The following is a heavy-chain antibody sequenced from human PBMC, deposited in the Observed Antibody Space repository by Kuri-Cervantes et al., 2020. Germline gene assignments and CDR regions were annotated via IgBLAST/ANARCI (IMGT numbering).Heavy chain of an antibody. J-gene: IGHJ4*02. D-gene: IGHD3-9*01. Sequence: GGSLRLSCAASGFTFDDYAMHWVRQAPGKGLEWVSGISWNSGSIGYADSVKGRFTISRDNAKNSLYLQMNSLRAEDTALYYCAKDMSGILTGPSDYWGLGTLVTVSS. CDR1: GFTFDDYA. CDR3: AKDMSGILTGPSDY. CDR2: ISWNSGSI. V-gene: IGHV3-9*01.